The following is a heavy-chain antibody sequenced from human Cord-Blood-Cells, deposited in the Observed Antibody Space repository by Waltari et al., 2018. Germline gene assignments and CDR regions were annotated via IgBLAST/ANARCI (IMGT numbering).Heavy chain of an antibody. Sequence: QVQLVESGGGVVQPGRSLRLSCAASGFTFSSYAMHWVRQAPGKGLGWVAIISYDGSNKYYADAVKGRFTISRDNSKNTLYLQMNSLRAEDTAVYYCARDALGYCSGGSCFRIGAFDIWGQGTMVTVSS. CDR3: ARDALGYCSGGSCFRIGAFDI. V-gene: IGHV3-30-3*01. CDR1: GFTFSSYA. CDR2: ISYDGSNK. J-gene: IGHJ3*02. D-gene: IGHD2-15*01.